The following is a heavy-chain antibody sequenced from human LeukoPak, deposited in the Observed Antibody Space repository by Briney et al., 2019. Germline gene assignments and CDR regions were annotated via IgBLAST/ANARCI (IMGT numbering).Heavy chain of an antibody. J-gene: IGHJ4*02. Sequence: GASVKVSCKASGYTFTSYDINWVRQATGQGLEWMGWMNPNSGNTGYAQKFQGRVTMTRNTSISTAYMELSSLRSEDTAVYYCARPYSSSWRPITEFDYWGQGTLVTVSS. D-gene: IGHD6-13*01. CDR1: GYTFTSYD. CDR3: ARPYSSSWRPITEFDY. V-gene: IGHV1-8*01. CDR2: MNPNSGNT.